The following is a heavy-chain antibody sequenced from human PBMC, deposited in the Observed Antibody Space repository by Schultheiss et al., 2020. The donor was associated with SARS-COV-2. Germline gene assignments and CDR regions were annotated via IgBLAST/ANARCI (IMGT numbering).Heavy chain of an antibody. D-gene: IGHD1-20*01. CDR2: ISGSGGST. CDR1: GFTFDDYG. J-gene: IGHJ4*02. V-gene: IGHV3-20*04. CDR3: ARDLTGIAH. Sequence: GGSLRLSCAASGFTFDDYGMSWVRQAPGKGLEWVSAISGSGGSTYYADSVKGRFTISRDNGKNSLYLQMNSLRAEDTAVYYCARDLTGIAHWGQGTLVTVSS.